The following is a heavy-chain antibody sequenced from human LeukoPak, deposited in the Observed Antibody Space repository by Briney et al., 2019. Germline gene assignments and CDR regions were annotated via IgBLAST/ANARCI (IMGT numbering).Heavy chain of an antibody. CDR3: ARGFGQVNAFDI. Sequence: SETLSLTCTVSGGSISSYYWSWIRQPPGKGLEWIGYIYYSGSTNYNPSLKSRVTISVDTSKNQFSLKLSSVTAADTAVYYCARGFGQVNAFDIWGQGTMLTVSS. CDR1: GGSISSYY. D-gene: IGHD3-3*01. CDR2: IYYSGST. J-gene: IGHJ3*02. V-gene: IGHV4-59*01.